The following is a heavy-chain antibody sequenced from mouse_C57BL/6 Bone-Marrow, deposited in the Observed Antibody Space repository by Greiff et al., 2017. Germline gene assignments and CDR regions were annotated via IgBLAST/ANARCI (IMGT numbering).Heavy chain of an antibody. CDR3: ARSDYYGSSLWYFDV. CDR1: GYAFSSSW. Sequence: QVQLQQSGPELVKPGASVKISCKASGYAFSSSWMNWVKQRPGKGLEWIGRIYPGDGDTNYNGKFTGKATLTADKSSSTAYMQLSSLTSEDSAVYFCARSDYYGSSLWYFDVWGTGTTVTVSS. V-gene: IGHV1-82*01. D-gene: IGHD1-1*01. CDR2: IYPGDGDT. J-gene: IGHJ1*03.